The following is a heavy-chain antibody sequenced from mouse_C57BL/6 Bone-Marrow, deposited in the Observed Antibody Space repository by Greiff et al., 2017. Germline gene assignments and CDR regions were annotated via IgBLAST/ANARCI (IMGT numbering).Heavy chain of an antibody. J-gene: IGHJ4*01. CDR1: GYTFTSYG. CDR2: IYPRSGNT. V-gene: IGHV1-81*01. Sequence: VQLQQSGAELARPGASVKLSCKASGYTFTSYGISWVKQRTGQGLEWIGEIYPRSGNTYYNEKFKGKATLTADKSSSTAYMELRSLTSEDSAVYFGAREGLLSMDYWGQGTSVTVSS. CDR3: AREGLLSMDY. D-gene: IGHD2-10*01.